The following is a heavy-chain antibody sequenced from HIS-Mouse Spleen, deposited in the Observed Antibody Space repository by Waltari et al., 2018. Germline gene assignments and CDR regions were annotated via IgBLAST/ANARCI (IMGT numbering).Heavy chain of an antibody. V-gene: IGHV3-13*01. CDR1: GFPFSSYD. CDR2: IGTAGDT. J-gene: IGHJ4*02. CDR3: ARGYSNYVPYFDY. Sequence: EVQLLDSGGGLVQPGGSLRLSCAPPGFPFSSYDKHCVRQATGKGVEWVSAIGTAGDTYYPGSVKGRFTISRENAKNSLYLQMNSLRAGDTAVYYCARGYSNYVPYFDYWGQGTLVTVSS. D-gene: IGHD4-4*01.